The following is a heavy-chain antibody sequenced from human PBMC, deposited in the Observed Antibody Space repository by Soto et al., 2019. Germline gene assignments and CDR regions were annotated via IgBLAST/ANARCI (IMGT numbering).Heavy chain of an antibody. Sequence: GGSQRLSCAASGFTFRSYGIRRVRQATGKGLEWVAVIWYDGSNKYYADSVKGRFTISRDNSKNTMYLQMNSLRAEDTAVYYCSRAQVLYLQWLVTSYYHGMDVWGQGTTVTVSS. V-gene: IGHV3-33*01. D-gene: IGHD6-19*01. CDR1: GFTFRSYG. J-gene: IGHJ6*02. CDR2: IWYDGSNK. CDR3: SRAQVLYLQWLVTSYYHGMDV.